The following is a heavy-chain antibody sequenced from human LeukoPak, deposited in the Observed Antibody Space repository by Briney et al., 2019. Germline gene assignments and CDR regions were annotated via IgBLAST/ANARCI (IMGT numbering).Heavy chain of an antibody. V-gene: IGHV3-48*02. CDR2: IYSTTGT. Sequence: GGSLRLSCATSGFTFSTYPMNWVRQTPGKGLEWVSHIYSTTGTYADSVKGRFTISRDNAKNSLYLQMNSLRDEDTAIYYCATDLHYAFDIWGQGTVVTVSS. D-gene: IGHD3-10*01. CDR3: ATDLHYAFDI. CDR1: GFTFSTYP. J-gene: IGHJ3*02.